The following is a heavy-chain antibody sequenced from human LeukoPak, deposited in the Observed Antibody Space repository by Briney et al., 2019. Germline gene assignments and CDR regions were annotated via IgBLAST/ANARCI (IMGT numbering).Heavy chain of an antibody. CDR1: GFPFETNA. CDR2: IGNTET. D-gene: IGHD5-18*01. J-gene: IGHJ4*02. V-gene: IGHV3-23*01. Sequence: HPGGSLRLSCATSGFPFETNAMSWVRQAPGKGLEWVATIGNTETFYADSVTGRFTISRDNFKNTVNLQMNRLRVEDTAIYYCAKDWIQFNRVFDCFDSWGQGTLVTVSS. CDR3: AKDWIQFNRVFDCFDS.